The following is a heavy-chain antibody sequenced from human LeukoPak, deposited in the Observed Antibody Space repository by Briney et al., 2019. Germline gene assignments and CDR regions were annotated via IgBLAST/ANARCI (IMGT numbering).Heavy chain of an antibody. Sequence: GGSLRLSCAASGFTFSSYGMHWVRQAPGKGLEWVAFIRYDGSNKYYADSVKGRFTISRDNSKNTLYLQMNSLRAEDTAVYYCAKDDRVLLWFGDLLKAGDFDYWGQGTLVTVSS. CDR2: IRYDGSNK. J-gene: IGHJ4*02. D-gene: IGHD3-10*01. CDR3: AKDDRVLLWFGDLLKAGDFDY. V-gene: IGHV3-30*02. CDR1: GFTFSSYG.